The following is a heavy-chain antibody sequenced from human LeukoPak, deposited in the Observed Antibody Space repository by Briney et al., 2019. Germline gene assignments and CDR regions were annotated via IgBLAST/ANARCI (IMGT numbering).Heavy chain of an antibody. CDR1: GFTFNTFW. Sequence: RSGGPLRLSCEASGFTFNTFWMSWVRQAPGKGREWVSYISSLSGTIDYADSVKGRFIISRDNAKNSLFLQMNSLRAEDTAVYYCVRDQGGAVSYWGQGTLVTVSS. CDR2: ISSLSGTI. J-gene: IGHJ4*02. V-gene: IGHV3-48*01. CDR3: VRDQGGAVSY. D-gene: IGHD3-16*01.